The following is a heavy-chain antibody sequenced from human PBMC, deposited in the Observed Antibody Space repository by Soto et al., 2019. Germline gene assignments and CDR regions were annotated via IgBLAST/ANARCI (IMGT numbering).Heavy chain of an antibody. CDR2: ISGSGGST. D-gene: IGHD3-10*01. Sequence: EVQLLESGGGLVQPGGSLRLSCAVSGLTFSYFAMSWVRQAPGKGLEWVSAISGSGGSTYYADSVKGRFTISRDNSKNTLVLQMNSLRAEDTAVYYCALLGRSGSGRPYYYGMDVWGQGTTVTVSS. CDR1: GLTFSYFA. CDR3: ALLGRSGSGRPYYYGMDV. J-gene: IGHJ6*02. V-gene: IGHV3-23*01.